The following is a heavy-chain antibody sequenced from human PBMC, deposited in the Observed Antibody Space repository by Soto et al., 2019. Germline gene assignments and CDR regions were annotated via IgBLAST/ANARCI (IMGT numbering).Heavy chain of an antibody. Sequence: EVQLLESGGGLVQPGGSLRLSCAASGFTFSSYAMRWVRQAPGKGLEWVSAISGSGDSTYYTDSVKGRFTISRDNSKHTLYLQMNSLRAEDTAVYYCARRGPGTYFDYWGQGTLVTVSS. CDR2: ISGSGDST. CDR3: ARRGPGTYFDY. CDR1: GFTFSSYA. D-gene: IGHD6-13*01. J-gene: IGHJ4*02. V-gene: IGHV3-23*01.